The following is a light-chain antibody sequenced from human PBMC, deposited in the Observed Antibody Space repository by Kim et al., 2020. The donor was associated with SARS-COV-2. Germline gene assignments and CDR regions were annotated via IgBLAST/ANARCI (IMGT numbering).Light chain of an antibody. CDR1: QDISTS. Sequence: DIRVTQSPSSLSASIGDRVTITCRASQDISTSLGWYQQKPGKAPKRLIYAGSYLQSGVPSRFSGRGSGTEFTLTISSLQPEDFATYYCQQHNAYPPTFGGGTKVDIK. CDR3: QQHNAYPPT. V-gene: IGKV1-17*01. CDR2: AGS. J-gene: IGKJ4*01.